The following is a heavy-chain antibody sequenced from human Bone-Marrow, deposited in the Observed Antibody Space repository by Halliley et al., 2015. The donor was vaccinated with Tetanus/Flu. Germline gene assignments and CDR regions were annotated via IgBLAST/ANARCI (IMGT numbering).Heavy chain of an antibody. V-gene: IGHV5-51*01. J-gene: IGHJ4*02. CDR3: AKRYVYSSGWYDY. Sequence: EGVGIIYPGNPDARYSPSFQAQFIIPADKSISPAYLQWSSLEASDTAMYYCAKRYVYSSGWYDYWGQGTLVTVSS. D-gene: IGHD6-19*01. CDR2: IYPGNPDA.